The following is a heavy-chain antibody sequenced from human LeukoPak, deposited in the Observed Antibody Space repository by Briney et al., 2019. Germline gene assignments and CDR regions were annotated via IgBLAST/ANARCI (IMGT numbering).Heavy chain of an antibody. V-gene: IGHV4-4*07. CDR1: GGSISSYY. J-gene: IGHJ4*02. CDR3: ARDRPRIAAAGQFDY. D-gene: IGHD6-13*01. CDR2: IYTSGST. Sequence: SETLSLTCTVSGGSISSYYWSWIRQPAGKGLEWIGRIYTSGSTNYNPSLKSRVTMSVDTSKNQFSLKLSSVTAADTAVYYCARDRPRIAAAGQFDYWGQGTLVTVSS.